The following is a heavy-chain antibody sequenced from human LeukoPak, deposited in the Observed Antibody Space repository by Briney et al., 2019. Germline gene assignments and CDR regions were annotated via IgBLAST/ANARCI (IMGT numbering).Heavy chain of an antibody. D-gene: IGHD6-25*01. CDR1: GFTFGSYW. CDR2: INQDGSEK. J-gene: IGHJ4*02. V-gene: IGHV3-7*01. Sequence: GGSLRLSCAASGFTFGSYWMSWVRQAPGKGLEWVANINQDGSEKYYVDSAKGRFTISRDNAKNSLYLQMNSLRAEDTAVYYCARGPGAANDYWGQGTLVTVSS. CDR3: ARGPGAANDY.